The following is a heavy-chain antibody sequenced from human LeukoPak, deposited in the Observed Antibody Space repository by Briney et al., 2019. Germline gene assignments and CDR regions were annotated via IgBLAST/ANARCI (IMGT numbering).Heavy chain of an antibody. CDR1: GFTVSSNY. V-gene: IGHV4-4*08. J-gene: IGHJ5*02. CDR2: VFSSGNT. Sequence: GSLRLSCAASGFTVSSNYMSWIRQPPGKGLEYIGYVFSSGNTNYNPSLKSRVTISLDTSKNQFSLKLRSVTAADTAVYYCARELYTNHDLLWFDPWGQGTLVTVSS. D-gene: IGHD4-11*01. CDR3: ARELYTNHDLLWFDP.